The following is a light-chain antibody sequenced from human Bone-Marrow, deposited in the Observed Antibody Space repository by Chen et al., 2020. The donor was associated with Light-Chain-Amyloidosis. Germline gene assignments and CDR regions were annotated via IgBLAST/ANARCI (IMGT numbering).Light chain of an antibody. J-gene: IGLJ3*02. V-gene: IGLV3-21*02. CDR3: QGGDRSSDRPV. Sequence: SYVLTQPSSVSVAPGQPATIACGGNNLGSTSVHWYQRTPGQAPLLVVYDDSDRPSGIPARVSGSNSGNTATLTISRVEAGDEADYYCQGGDRSSDRPVFGGGTKLTVL. CDR1: NLGSTS. CDR2: DDS.